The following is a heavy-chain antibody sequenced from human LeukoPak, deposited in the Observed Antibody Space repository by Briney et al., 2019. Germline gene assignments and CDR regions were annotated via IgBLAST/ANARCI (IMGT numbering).Heavy chain of an antibody. CDR2: IIPIFGTA. CDR3: ARSKVYCSGGSCYLDY. J-gene: IGHJ4*02. Sequence: ASVKVSCKASGGTFSSYAISWVRQAPGQGLEWMGGIIPIFGTANYAQKFQGRVTITADESTSTAYMELSSLRSEDTAVYYCARSKVYCSGGSCYLDYWGQGTLVTVSS. V-gene: IGHV1-69*13. CDR1: GGTFSSYA. D-gene: IGHD2-15*01.